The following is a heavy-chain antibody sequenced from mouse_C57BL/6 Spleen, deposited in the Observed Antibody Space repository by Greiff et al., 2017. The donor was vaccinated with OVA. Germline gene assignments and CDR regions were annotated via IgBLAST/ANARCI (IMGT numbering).Heavy chain of an antibody. J-gene: IGHJ3*01. D-gene: IGHD1-1*01. CDR3: ARTAGSSFGTY. CDR2: INPGSGGT. CDR1: GYAFTNYL. V-gene: IGHV1-54*01. Sequence: VQLQQSGAELVRPGTSVKVSCKASGYAFTNYLIEWVKQRPGQGLEWIGVINPGSGGTNYNEKFKGKATLTADKSSSTAYMQLSSLTSEDSAVYFCARTAGSSFGTYWGQETLVTVSA.